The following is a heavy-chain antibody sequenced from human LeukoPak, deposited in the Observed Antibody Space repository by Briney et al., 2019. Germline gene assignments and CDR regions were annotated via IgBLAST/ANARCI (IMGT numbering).Heavy chain of an antibody. CDR1: GYTFTSYG. J-gene: IGHJ4*02. CDR3: ARVPLPGPCYYYDSSGYYIF. CDR2: ISAYNGNT. Sequence: ASVKVSCXASGYTFTSYGISWVRLAPGQGLEWMGWISAYNGNTNYAQKLQGRVTMTTDTSTSTAYMELRSLRSDDTAVYYCARVPLPGPCYYYDSSGYYIFWGQGTLVTVSS. V-gene: IGHV1-18*01. D-gene: IGHD3-22*01.